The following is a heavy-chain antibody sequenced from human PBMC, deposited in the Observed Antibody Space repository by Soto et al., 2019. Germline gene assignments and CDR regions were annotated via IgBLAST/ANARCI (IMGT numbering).Heavy chain of an antibody. Sequence: EVQLVESGGGLVQPGGSLRLSCAASEFSFSTYSMNWVRQAPGKGLEWVSYISSRSYTIYYVDSVKGRFTISRDNAKNSLYLQMNCLRDEDTAVYYCARGGSSSDNGMDVWGQGTTVTVSS. CDR3: ARGGSSSDNGMDV. CDR2: ISSRSYTI. V-gene: IGHV3-48*02. CDR1: EFSFSTYS. D-gene: IGHD6-6*01. J-gene: IGHJ6*02.